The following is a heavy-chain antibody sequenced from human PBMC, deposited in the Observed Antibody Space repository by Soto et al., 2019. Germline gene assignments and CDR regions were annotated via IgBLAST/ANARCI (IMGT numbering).Heavy chain of an antibody. CDR2: IIPIFGTA. D-gene: IGHD6-13*01. CDR1: GGTFSSYA. V-gene: IGHV1-69*13. CDR3: ARVYIQQLPYYYYGMDV. J-gene: IGHJ6*02. Sequence: QVQLVQSGAEVKKPGASVKVSCKASGGTFSSYAISWVRQAPRQGLEWMGGIIPIFGTANYAQKFQARVTITADDSTRTSYMELSSLRSEDTAVYYCARVYIQQLPYYYYGMDVWGQGTTVTVAS.